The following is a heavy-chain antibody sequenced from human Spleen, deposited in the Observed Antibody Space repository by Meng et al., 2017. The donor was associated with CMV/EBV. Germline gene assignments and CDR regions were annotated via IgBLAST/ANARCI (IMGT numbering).Heavy chain of an antibody. V-gene: IGHV3-30*04. Sequence: GGSLRLSCAASGFTFSSYAMHWVRQAPGKGLEWVTVISFDGSNKYYADSVKGRVTISRDDSKNTLYLQMNSLRAEDTAVYYCARSIAVAALRSGMDVWGQGTTVTVSS. CDR1: GFTFSSYA. J-gene: IGHJ6*02. D-gene: IGHD6-19*01. CDR3: ARSIAVAALRSGMDV. CDR2: ISFDGSNK.